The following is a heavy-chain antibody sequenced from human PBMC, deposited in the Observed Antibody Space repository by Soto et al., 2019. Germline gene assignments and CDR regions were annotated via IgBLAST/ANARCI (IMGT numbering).Heavy chain of an antibody. D-gene: IGHD6-13*01. CDR1: GGTFSSYA. V-gene: IGHV1-69*01. CDR2: IIPIFGTA. Sequence: QVQLVQSGAEVKKPGSSVKVSCKASGGTFSSYAISWVRQAPGQGLEWMGGIIPIFGTANYAQKFQGRVTITADESTSTAYMELSSLRSEATAVYYCAILLKAAAGTRWNGMDVWGQGTRVTVSS. J-gene: IGHJ6*02. CDR3: AILLKAAAGTRWNGMDV.